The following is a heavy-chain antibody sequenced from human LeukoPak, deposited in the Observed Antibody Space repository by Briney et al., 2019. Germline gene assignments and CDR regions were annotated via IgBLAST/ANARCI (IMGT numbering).Heavy chain of an antibody. CDR3: AREGLQPNWFDP. J-gene: IGHJ5*02. D-gene: IGHD2-15*01. V-gene: IGHV4-59*12. CDR1: GDSISVSY. CDR2: IYFSGTT. Sequence: PSETLSLTCTVSGDSISVSYWSWLRQPPGKGLEWIGYIYFSGTTSYNPSLMSRVTISVDTSKNQFSLKLSSVTAADTAVYYCAREGLQPNWFDPWGQGTLVTVSS.